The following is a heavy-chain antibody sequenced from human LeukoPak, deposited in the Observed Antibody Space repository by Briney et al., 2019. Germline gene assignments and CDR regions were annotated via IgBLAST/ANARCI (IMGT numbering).Heavy chain of an antibody. CDR1: GFTFSTYG. V-gene: IGHV3-30*18. D-gene: IGHD6-19*01. CDR2: ILYDGSNK. J-gene: IGHJ6*03. Sequence: LPGGSLRLSCAASGFTFSTYGMHWVRQAPGKGLEWVAIILYDGSNKYYADSVKGRFTISRDNSKNTLYLQMNSLRAEDTAVYYCAKAAVAGDYHYYYYMDVWGKGTTVTVSS. CDR3: AKAAVAGDYHYYYYMDV.